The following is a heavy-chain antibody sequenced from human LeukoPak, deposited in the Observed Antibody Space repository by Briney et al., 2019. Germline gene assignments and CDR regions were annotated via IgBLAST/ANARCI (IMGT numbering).Heavy chain of an antibody. CDR2: ISYDGSNK. CDR3: VAPYYYDSSGYSNWIDP. D-gene: IGHD3-22*01. Sequence: GRSLRLSCAASGFTFSSYGMHWVRQAPGKGLEWVAVISYDGSNKYYADSVKGRFTISRDNSKNTLYLQMNSLRAEDTAVYYCVAPYYYDSSGYSNWIDPWGQGTLVTVSS. CDR1: GFTFSSYG. J-gene: IGHJ5*02. V-gene: IGHV3-30*03.